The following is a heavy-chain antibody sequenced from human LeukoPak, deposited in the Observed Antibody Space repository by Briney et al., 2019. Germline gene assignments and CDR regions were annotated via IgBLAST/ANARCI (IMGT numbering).Heavy chain of an antibody. J-gene: IGHJ4*02. V-gene: IGHV1-2*02. D-gene: IGHD6-6*01. CDR1: GYTFTGYY. Sequence: ASVKVSCKASGYTFTGYYMHWVRQAPGQGLEWMGWINPNSGGTNYAQKLQGRVTMTRDTSISTAYMELSRLRSDDTAVYYCARDRYRYSSSAPPGYWGQGTLVTVSS. CDR3: ARDRYRYSSSAPPGY. CDR2: INPNSGGT.